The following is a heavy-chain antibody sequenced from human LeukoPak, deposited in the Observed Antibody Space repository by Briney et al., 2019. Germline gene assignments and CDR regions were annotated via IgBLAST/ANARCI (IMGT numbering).Heavy chain of an antibody. Sequence: ASVKVSCKASGYTFTSYGISWVRQAPGQGLEWMGWISAYNGNTNYAQKLQGRVTMTTDTSTSTAYMELRSLRSDDTAVYYCARDLGVVGAPGYMDVWGKGTTVTISS. J-gene: IGHJ6*03. CDR1: GYTFTSYG. CDR3: ARDLGVVGAPGYMDV. V-gene: IGHV1-18*01. D-gene: IGHD1-26*01. CDR2: ISAYNGNT.